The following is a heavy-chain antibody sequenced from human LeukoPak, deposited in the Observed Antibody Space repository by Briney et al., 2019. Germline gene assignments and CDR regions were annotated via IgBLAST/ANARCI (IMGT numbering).Heavy chain of an antibody. CDR1: GGSFSGYY. V-gene: IGHV4-34*01. J-gene: IGHJ6*02. CDR3: ARHGPSYYYYGMDV. Sequence: PSETLSLTCAVYGGSFSGYYWSWIRQPPGKGLEWIGEINHSGSTNYNPSLKSRVTISVDTSKNQFSLKLSSVTAADTAVYYCARHGPSYYYYGMDVWGQGTTVTVSS. CDR2: INHSGST.